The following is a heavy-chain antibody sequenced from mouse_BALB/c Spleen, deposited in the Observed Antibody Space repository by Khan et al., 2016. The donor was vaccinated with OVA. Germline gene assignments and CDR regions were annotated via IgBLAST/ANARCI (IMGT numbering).Heavy chain of an antibody. CDR2: ISSGGSFT. J-gene: IGHJ2*01. CDR3: RRHRCYYGNKPYYGF. CDR1: GFSFSTYS. Sequence: EVELVESGGDLVRPGGSLKLSCAASGFSFSTYSMSWVRQTPEKRLEWVATISSGGSFTYYPDSVKGRFTISRDNAKNSLYLQMSSLKSEDTAMYYCRRHRCYYGNKPYYGFWGQGTTLTVSS. V-gene: IGHV5-6-4*01. D-gene: IGHD1-1*01.